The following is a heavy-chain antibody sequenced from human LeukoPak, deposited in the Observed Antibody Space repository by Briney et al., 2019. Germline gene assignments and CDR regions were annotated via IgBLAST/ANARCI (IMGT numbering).Heavy chain of an antibody. Sequence: SETLSLTCTVSGGSISSGDYYWSWLRQPPGKGLEWIGYIYYSGSTYYNPSLKSRVTISVDTSKNQFSLKLSSVTAADTAVYYCARDIAVASFDYWGRGTLVTVSS. J-gene: IGHJ4*02. D-gene: IGHD6-19*01. CDR1: GGSISSGDYY. V-gene: IGHV4-30-4*01. CDR3: ARDIAVASFDY. CDR2: IYYSGST.